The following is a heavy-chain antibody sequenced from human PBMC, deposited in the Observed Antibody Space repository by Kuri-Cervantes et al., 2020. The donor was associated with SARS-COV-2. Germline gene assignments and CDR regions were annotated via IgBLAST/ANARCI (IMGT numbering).Heavy chain of an antibody. D-gene: IGHD5-24*01. Sequence: ESLKISCPVPGGSISSYYWSWIRQPPGKGLEWIGYIYYSWSTNYNPSLKSRVTISVDTSKNQFSLKLSSVTAADTAVYYCARGLRWQQPHRNYYYYGMDVWGQGTTVTVSS. J-gene: IGHJ6*02. CDR2: IYYSWST. CDR1: GGSISSYY. CDR3: ARGLRWQQPHRNYYYYGMDV. V-gene: IGHV4-59*12.